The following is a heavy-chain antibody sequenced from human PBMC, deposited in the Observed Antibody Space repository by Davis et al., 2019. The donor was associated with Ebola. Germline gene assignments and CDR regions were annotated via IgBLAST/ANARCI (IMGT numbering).Heavy chain of an antibody. CDR1: GFTFSSYS. V-gene: IGHV3-21*01. J-gene: IGHJ6*04. D-gene: IGHD1-26*01. CDR3: ARDNSEWEPLYYYYGMDV. CDR2: ISSSSSYI. Sequence: GGSLRLSCAASGFTFSSYSMNWVRQAPGKGLEWVSSISSSSSYIYYADSVKGRFTISRDNAKNSLYLQMNSLRAEDTAVYYCARDNSEWEPLYYYYGMDVWGKGTTVTVSS.